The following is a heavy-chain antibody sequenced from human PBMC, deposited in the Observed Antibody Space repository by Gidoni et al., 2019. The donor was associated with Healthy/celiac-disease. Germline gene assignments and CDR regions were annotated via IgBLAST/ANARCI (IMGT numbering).Heavy chain of an antibody. Sequence: QVQLQESGPGLVKPSETLSLTCTVSGGSISSYYWRWIRQPAGKGLEWIGRISTSGSTNYNPSLKSRVTMSVDTSKNQFSRKLSSVTAADTAVYYCARDLQLWFGAGVFDIWGQGTMVTVSS. CDR2: ISTSGST. CDR3: ARDLQLWFGAGVFDI. J-gene: IGHJ3*02. D-gene: IGHD5-18*01. V-gene: IGHV4-4*07. CDR1: GGSISSYY.